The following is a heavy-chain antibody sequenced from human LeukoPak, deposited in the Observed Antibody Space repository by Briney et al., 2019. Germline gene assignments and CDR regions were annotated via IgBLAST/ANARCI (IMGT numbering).Heavy chain of an antibody. D-gene: IGHD3-10*01. J-gene: IGHJ4*02. CDR2: IYHSGST. V-gene: IGHV4-38-2*02. CDR1: GYSISSGYY. Sequence: SETLSLTCTVSGYSISSGYYWGWIRQPPGKGLEWIGSIYHSGSTYYNPSLKSRVTISVDTSKNQFSLKLTSVTAADTAVYYCTKGRGIWGQGTLVTVSS. CDR3: TKGRGI.